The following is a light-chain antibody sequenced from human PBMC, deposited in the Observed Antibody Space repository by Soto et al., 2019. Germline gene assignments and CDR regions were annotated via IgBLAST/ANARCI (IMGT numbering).Light chain of an antibody. J-gene: IGLJ3*02. CDR3: AAWDDSLNGVV. Sequence: QSALTQPPSASGTPGQRVTIACSGSSSNIGSTTVKWYQQLPGTAPKLLIYNNNQRPSGVSDRFSGSKSGTSASLAISGLQSEDEADYYCAAWDDSLNGVVFGGGTKLTVL. CDR1: SSNIGSTT. V-gene: IGLV1-44*01. CDR2: NNN.